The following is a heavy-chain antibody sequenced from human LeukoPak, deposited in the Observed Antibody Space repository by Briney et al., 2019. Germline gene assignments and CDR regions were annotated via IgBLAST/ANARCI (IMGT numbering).Heavy chain of an antibody. D-gene: IGHD3-10*01. Sequence: GGSLRLSCAASGFTFSDYYMSWIRQAPGKGLEWVSYISSSGSTIYYADSVKGRFTISRDNAKNSLYLQTNSLRAEDTAVYYCARGMVRGLPYYFDYWGQGTLVTVSS. CDR2: ISSSGSTI. J-gene: IGHJ4*02. CDR1: GFTFSDYY. CDR3: ARGMVRGLPYYFDY. V-gene: IGHV3-11*04.